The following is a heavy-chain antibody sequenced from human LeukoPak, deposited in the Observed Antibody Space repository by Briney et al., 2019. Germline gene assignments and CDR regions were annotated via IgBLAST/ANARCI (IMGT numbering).Heavy chain of an antibody. D-gene: IGHD7-27*01. CDR2: ISGSGGST. CDR1: GFAFSRYG. Sequence: GGSLRLSCAASGFAFSRYGMTWVRQAPGKGLEWVSAISGSGGSTYYADSVKGRSTISRDNSKNTLYLLMSSLRAEDTAVYYCARDRTDWGFDYWGQGTLVTVSS. V-gene: IGHV3-23*01. J-gene: IGHJ4*02. CDR3: ARDRTDWGFDY.